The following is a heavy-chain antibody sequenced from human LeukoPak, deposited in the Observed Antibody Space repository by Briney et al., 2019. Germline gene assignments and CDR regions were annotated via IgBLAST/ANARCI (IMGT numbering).Heavy chain of an antibody. D-gene: IGHD3-10*01. CDR2: IIPIFGIA. CDR3: ARVPANYYGSGSYYNDGWFDP. J-gene: IGHJ5*02. CDR1: GGTFNSYA. V-gene: IGHV1-69*04. Sequence: SVKVSCKASGGTFNSYAISWVRQAPGQGLEWMGRIIPIFGIANYAQKFQGRVTITADKSTSTAYMELSSLRSEDTAVYYCARVPANYYGSGSYYNDGWFDPWGQGTLVTVSS.